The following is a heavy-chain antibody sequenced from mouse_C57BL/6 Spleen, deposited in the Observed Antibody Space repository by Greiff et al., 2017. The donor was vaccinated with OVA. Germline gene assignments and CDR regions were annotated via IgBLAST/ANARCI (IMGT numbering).Heavy chain of an antibody. CDR2: ISSGSSTI. Sequence: EVQVVESGGGLVKPGGSLKLSCAASGFTFSDYGMHWVRQAPEKGLEWVAYISSGSSTIYYADTVKGRFTISRDNAKNTLFLQMTSLRSEDTAMYYCARNAYYSKYYAMDYWGQGTSVTVSS. J-gene: IGHJ4*01. CDR1: GFTFSDYG. V-gene: IGHV5-17*01. D-gene: IGHD2-5*01. CDR3: ARNAYYSKYYAMDY.